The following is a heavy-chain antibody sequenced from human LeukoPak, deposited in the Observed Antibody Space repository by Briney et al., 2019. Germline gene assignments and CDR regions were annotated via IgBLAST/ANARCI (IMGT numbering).Heavy chain of an antibody. CDR1: GFTFSSYA. D-gene: IGHD5-24*01. CDR2: ISGSGDTT. Sequence: GGSLRLSCATSGFTFSSYAMIWVRQAPGKGLNWVSAISGSGDTTYYADSVKGRFTISRDNSKGTVYLQVNSLRPEDTAVYYCAKDDAWLQYGNWGRGTLVTVSS. CDR3: AKDDAWLQYGN. J-gene: IGHJ4*02. V-gene: IGHV3-23*01.